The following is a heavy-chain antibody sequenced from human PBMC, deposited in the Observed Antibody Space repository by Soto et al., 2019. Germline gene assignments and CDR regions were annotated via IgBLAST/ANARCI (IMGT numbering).Heavy chain of an antibody. V-gene: IGHV4-31*02. J-gene: IGHJ4*02. D-gene: IGHD2-15*01. CDR2: IYYSGST. CDR1: GFTFSSYA. Sequence: LRLSCAASGFTFSSYAMSWVRQAPGKGLEWIGYIYYSGSTYYNPSLKSRVTISVDTSKNQFSLKLSSVTAADTAVYYCARAKYIHCSGGSCYGPFDYWGQGTLVTVSS. CDR3: ARAKYIHCSGGSCYGPFDY.